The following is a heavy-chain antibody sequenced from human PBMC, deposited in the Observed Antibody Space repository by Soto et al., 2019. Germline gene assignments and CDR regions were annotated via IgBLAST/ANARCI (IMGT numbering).Heavy chain of an antibody. CDR1: GFTFSSYA. V-gene: IGHV3-23*01. J-gene: IGHJ4*02. D-gene: IGHD2-15*01. CDR3: AKGYCSGGSCMWGDTMGYYFDY. CDR2: ISGSGGST. Sequence: EVQLLESGGGLVQPGGSLRLSCAASGFTFSSYAMSWVRQAPGKGLEWVSAISGSGGSTYYADSVKGRFTISRDNSKNTLYLQMNSLRAEDTAVYYCAKGYCSGGSCMWGDTMGYYFDYWGQGTLVTVSS.